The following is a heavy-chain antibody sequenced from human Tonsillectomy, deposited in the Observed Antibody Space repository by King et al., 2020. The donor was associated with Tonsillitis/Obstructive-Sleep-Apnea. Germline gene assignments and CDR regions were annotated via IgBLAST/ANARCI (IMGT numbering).Heavy chain of an antibody. D-gene: IGHD5-12*01. CDR3: ASNRVATLLLAFDI. CDR2: IRSKSYGGTT. J-gene: IGHJ3*02. Sequence: VQLVESGGGLVNPGRSLRLSCTASGFTFGGYAMSWFRQAPGMGLELVGFIRSKSYGGTTGYAAAVLDRLTISRDDSKSIAYLQMDSLKTEYTAVYYCASNRVATLLLAFDIWGQGTMVTVSS. CDR1: GFTFGGYA. V-gene: IGHV3-49*05.